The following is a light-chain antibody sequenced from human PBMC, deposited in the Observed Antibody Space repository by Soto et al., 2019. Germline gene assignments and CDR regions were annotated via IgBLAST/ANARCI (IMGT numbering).Light chain of an antibody. CDR2: DAS. J-gene: IGKJ4*01. CDR1: QSVNNQ. CDR3: QHRRNWPLT. Sequence: IVCTQSPRTLSLSPWETATLSCRASQSVNNQVAWYQQKPGQAPRLLIYDASNRATGIPARISGSGSGTDFTLTISSLETEDFAVYYCQHRRNWPLTFGGGTKV. V-gene: IGKV3-11*01.